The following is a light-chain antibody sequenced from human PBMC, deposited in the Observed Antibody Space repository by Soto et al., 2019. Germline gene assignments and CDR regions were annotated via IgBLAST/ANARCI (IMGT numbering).Light chain of an antibody. CDR1: SSDVGSYNH. CDR3: CSYAGDSTWV. Sequence: QSALTQPASVSGSPGQSITNSCTGTSSDVGSYNHVSWYQQHPGKAPKFMIYEVSQRPSGVSNRFSGSKSGNTASLTISGLQADDEANYYCCSYAGDSTWVFGGGTKLTVL. V-gene: IGLV2-23*02. J-gene: IGLJ3*02. CDR2: EVS.